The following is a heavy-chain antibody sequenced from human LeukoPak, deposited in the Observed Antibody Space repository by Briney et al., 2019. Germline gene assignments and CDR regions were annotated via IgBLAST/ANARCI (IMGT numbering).Heavy chain of an antibody. CDR2: ISYDGSNK. Sequence: PGGSLRLSCAASGFTFSSYAMHWVRQAPGKGLEWVAVISYDGSNKYYADSVKGRFTISRDNSKNTLYLQMNSLRAEDTAVYYCAKARTYYYDSSGYLDYWGQGTLVTVSS. CDR1: GFTFSSYA. J-gene: IGHJ4*02. D-gene: IGHD3-22*01. V-gene: IGHV3-30-3*01. CDR3: AKARTYYYDSSGYLDY.